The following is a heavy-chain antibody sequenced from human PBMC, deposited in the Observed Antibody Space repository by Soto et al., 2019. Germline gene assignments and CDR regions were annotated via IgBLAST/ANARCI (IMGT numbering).Heavy chain of an antibody. CDR3: AKEGCSGGICYGFDY. J-gene: IGHJ4*02. Sequence: QVQLVESGGGVVQPGRSLRLSCAASGFTFSSYGMHWVRQAPGKGLEWVAVMSWDGSDEFYEETVKGRFTVSRDNSRNTLYLQMNSLRPEDTAVYDCAKEGCSGGICYGFDYWGQGTLVTVSS. CDR1: GFTFSSYG. D-gene: IGHD2-15*01. V-gene: IGHV3-30*18. CDR2: MSWDGSDE.